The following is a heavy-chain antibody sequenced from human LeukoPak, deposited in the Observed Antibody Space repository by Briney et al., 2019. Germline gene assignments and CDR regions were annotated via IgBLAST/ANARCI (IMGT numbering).Heavy chain of an antibody. V-gene: IGHV5-51*01. Sequence: KSGESLKISCKGSGYSFTSYWIGWVRQMPGKGLEWMGIIYPGDSDTKYSPSFQGQVTISADKSISTAYLQWSSLKASDTAMYYCARHITAPAYYMDVWGKGTTVTVSS. D-gene: IGHD3-10*01. CDR2: IYPGDSDT. CDR3: ARHITAPAYYMDV. J-gene: IGHJ6*03. CDR1: GYSFTSYW.